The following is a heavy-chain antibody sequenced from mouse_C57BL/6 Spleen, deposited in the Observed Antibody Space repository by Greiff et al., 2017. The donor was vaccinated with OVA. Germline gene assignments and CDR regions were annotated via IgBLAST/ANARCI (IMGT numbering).Heavy chain of an antibody. CDR2: IYPRSGNT. Sequence: QVQLQQSGAELARPGASVKLSCKASGYTFTSYGISWVKQRTGQGLEWIGEIYPRSGNTYYNEKFKGKATLTADKSSSTAYMELRSLTSEDSAVYFGARISPTGTRGYWYFDVWGTGTTVTVSS. CDR1: GYTFTSYG. V-gene: IGHV1-81*01. CDR3: ARISPTGTRGYWYFDV. D-gene: IGHD4-1*02. J-gene: IGHJ1*03.